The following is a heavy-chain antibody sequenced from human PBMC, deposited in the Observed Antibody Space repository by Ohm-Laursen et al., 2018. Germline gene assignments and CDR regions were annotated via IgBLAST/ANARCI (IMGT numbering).Heavy chain of an antibody. D-gene: IGHD6-6*01. V-gene: IGHV3-21*01. CDR3: ARDESSSFSIDY. CDR2: ISSSSSYI. CDR1: GFTFSSYS. J-gene: IGHJ4*02. Sequence: SLRLSCAAPGFTFSSYSMNWVRQAPGKGLEWVSSISSSSSYIYYADSVKGRFTISRDNAKNSLYLQMNSLRAEDTAVYYCARDESSSFSIDYWGQGTLVTVSS.